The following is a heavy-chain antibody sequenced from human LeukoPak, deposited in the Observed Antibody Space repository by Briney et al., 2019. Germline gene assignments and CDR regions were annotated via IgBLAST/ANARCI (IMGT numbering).Heavy chain of an antibody. CDR2: IGGSGVST. V-gene: IGHV3-23*01. D-gene: IGHD3-16*01. CDR1: GFTFSNYG. J-gene: IGHJ4*02. CDR3: AKLVEYY. Sequence: GGSLRLSCAASGFTFSNYGMSWVRQAPGKGLEWVSSIGGSGVSTYYADSVKGRFTISRDNSKNTLYLQMNSLRAEDTAIYYCAKLVEYYWGRGTLVPVS.